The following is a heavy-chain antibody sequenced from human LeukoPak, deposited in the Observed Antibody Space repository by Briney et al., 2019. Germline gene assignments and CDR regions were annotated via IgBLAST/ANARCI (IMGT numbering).Heavy chain of an antibody. CDR3: ARSGYSSGWPYYYYYYGMDV. D-gene: IGHD6-19*01. Sequence: ASVKVSCKASGYTFTSSGVSWVRQAPGQGLEWMGIINPSGGSTSYAQKFQGRVTMTRDTSTSTVYMELSSLRSEDTAVYYCARSGYSSGWPYYYYYYGMDVWGQGTTVTVSS. CDR2: INPSGGST. V-gene: IGHV1-46*01. CDR1: GYTFTSSG. J-gene: IGHJ6*02.